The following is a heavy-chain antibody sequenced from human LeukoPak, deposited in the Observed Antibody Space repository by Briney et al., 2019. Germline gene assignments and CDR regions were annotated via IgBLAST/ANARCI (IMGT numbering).Heavy chain of an antibody. Sequence: ASVTVSFKVSGYTLTELSMHWVRQAPGKGLEWMGGFDPEDGETIYAQKFQGRVTMTEDTSTDTAYMELSSLRSEDTAVYYCATGMTTVTTGFDYWGQGTLVTVSS. J-gene: IGHJ4*02. D-gene: IGHD4-17*01. CDR2: FDPEDGET. CDR1: GYTLTELS. CDR3: ATGMTTVTTGFDY. V-gene: IGHV1-24*01.